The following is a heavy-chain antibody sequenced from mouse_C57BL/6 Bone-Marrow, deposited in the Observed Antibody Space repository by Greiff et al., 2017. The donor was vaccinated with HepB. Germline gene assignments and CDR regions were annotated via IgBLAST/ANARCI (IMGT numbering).Heavy chain of an antibody. CDR2: IDPEDGDT. CDR1: GFNIKDYY. J-gene: IGHJ1*03. CDR3: TTKVDSNYWYFDV. D-gene: IGHD2-5*01. V-gene: IGHV14-1*01. Sequence: EVQLQQSGAELVRPGASVKLSCTASGFNIKDYYMHWVKQRPEQGLEWIGRIDPEDGDTEYAPKFQGKATMTADTSSNTAYLQLSSLISEDTAVYYCTTKVDSNYWYFDVWGTGTTVTVSS.